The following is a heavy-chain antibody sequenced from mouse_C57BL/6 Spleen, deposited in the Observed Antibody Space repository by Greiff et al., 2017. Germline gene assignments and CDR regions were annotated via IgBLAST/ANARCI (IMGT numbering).Heavy chain of an antibody. J-gene: IGHJ2*01. V-gene: IGHV1-61*01. D-gene: IGHD2-3*01. CDR1: GYTFTSYW. CDR2: IYPSDSET. Sequence: QVQLQQPGAELVRPGSSVKLSCKASGYTFTSYWMEWVKQRPGQGLEWIGNIYPSDSETHYNEKFKGKATLTVDQSSSTAYMQLGSLASDDSAVYYCARRRDGFFDYWGQGTTLTVSS. CDR3: ARRRDGFFDY.